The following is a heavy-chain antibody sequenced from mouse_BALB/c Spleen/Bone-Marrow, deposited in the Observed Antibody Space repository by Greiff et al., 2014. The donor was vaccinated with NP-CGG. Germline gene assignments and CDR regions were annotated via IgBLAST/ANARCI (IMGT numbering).Heavy chain of an antibody. V-gene: IGHV14-3*02. J-gene: IGHJ4*01. CDR1: GFNIKDTY. CDR3: ARWLLPYGLDY. Sequence: VQLKHSGAELVKPGASVKLSCTASGFNIKDTYMHWVKQRPEQGLEWIGRIDPVNGNTKYDPKFQGKATITADTSSNTAYLQLSSLTSEDTAVYYCARWLLPYGLDYWGQGTSVTVSS. CDR2: IDPVNGNT. D-gene: IGHD2-3*01.